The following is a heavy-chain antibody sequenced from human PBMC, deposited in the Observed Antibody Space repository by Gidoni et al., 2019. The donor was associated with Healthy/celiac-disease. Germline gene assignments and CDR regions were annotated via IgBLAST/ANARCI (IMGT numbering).Heavy chain of an antibody. V-gene: IGHV3-30*04. CDR3: AREVGPERWLQLSDAFDI. D-gene: IGHD5-18*01. CDR1: GFTFSSYA. CDR2: ISYDGSNK. Sequence: QVQLVESGGGVVQPGRSLRLSCAASGFTFSSYAMHWVRQAPGKGLEWVAVISYDGSNKYYADSVKGRFTISRDNSKNTLYLQMNSLRAEDTAVYYCAREVGPERWLQLSDAFDIWGQGTMVTVSS. J-gene: IGHJ3*02.